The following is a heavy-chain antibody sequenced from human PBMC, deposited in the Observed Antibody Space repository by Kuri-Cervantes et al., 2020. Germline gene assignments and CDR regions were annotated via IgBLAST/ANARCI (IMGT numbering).Heavy chain of an antibody. D-gene: IGHD2-15*01. CDR3: ASLSLRTSGSGPEGYDAFDI. CDR2: INPNSGGT. J-gene: IGHJ3*02. V-gene: IGHV1-2*04. Sequence: ASVKVSCKASGYTFTGYYMHWVRQAPGQGLEWMGWINPNSGGTNYAQKFQGWVTMTRDTSISTAYMELSRLRSEDTAVYYCASLSLRTSGSGPEGYDAFDIWGQGTMVTVSS. CDR1: GYTFTGYY.